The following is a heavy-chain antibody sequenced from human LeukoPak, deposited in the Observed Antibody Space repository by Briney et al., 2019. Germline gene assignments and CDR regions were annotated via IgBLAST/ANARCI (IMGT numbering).Heavy chain of an antibody. CDR2: IDPSDSYT. D-gene: IGHD2-21*02. V-gene: IGHV5-10-1*01. J-gene: IGHJ5*02. CDR3: ALAYCGGDCYHSWFDP. CDR1: GYTFTSYW. Sequence: GESLKISCKGSGYTFTSYWISWVRQMPGKGLEWMGRIDPSDSYTNYSPSFQGHVTISADKSISTAYLQWSSLKASDTAMYYCALAYCGGDCYHSWFDPWGQGTLVTVSS.